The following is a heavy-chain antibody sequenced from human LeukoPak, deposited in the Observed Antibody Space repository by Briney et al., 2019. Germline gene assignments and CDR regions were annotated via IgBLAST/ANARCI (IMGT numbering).Heavy chain of an antibody. J-gene: IGHJ4*02. CDR2: ISGNGGGT. CDR1: GFTFHNYA. D-gene: IGHD1-26*01. V-gene: IGHV3-23*01. Sequence: GGSLRLSCAASGFTFHNYAMSWVRQAPGKGLEWVSSISGNGGGTYYANSLKGRFTISRDNSKNTLYLQMNSLRAEDTAVYSCARVVGPFDYWGQGTLVTVSS. CDR3: ARVVGPFDY.